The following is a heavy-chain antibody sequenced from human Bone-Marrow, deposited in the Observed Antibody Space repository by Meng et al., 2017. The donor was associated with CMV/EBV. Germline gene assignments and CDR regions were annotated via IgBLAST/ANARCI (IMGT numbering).Heavy chain of an antibody. D-gene: IGHD2-21*01. CDR2: ISGGST. V-gene: IGHV3-38-3*01. CDR3: AREGVIANYYYYGMDV. CDR1: GFTVSSNE. J-gene: IGHJ6*02. Sequence: LSLTCAASGFTVSSNEMSWVRQAPGKGLEWVSSISGGSTYYADSRKGRFTIPRDNSKNTLYLQMNSLRAEDTAVYYCAREGVIANYYYYGMDVWGQGTTVTVSS.